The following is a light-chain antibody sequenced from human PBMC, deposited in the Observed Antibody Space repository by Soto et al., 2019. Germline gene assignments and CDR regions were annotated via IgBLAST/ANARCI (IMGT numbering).Light chain of an antibody. J-gene: IGLJ3*02. CDR1: SSNIGTGYD. CDR2: GNT. V-gene: IGLV1-40*01. CDR3: QSWDSSLSGVV. Sequence: QSVLTQPPSVSGAPGQRVTISCTGSSSNIGTGYDGHWYQQLPGTSPKLLIYGNTNRPSGVPDRFSGSKSGTSASLAITGLQAEDEADYYCQSWDSSLSGVVFGGGTKLTVL.